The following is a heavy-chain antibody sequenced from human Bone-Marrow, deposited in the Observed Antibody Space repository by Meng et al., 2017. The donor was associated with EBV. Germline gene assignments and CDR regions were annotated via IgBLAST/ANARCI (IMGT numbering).Heavy chain of an antibody. Sequence: HLRQSGPKLIKHTQPVKWPCKFSRYTFSSSGISVESQRHRQGVELMGLTSAYSGTTNHSKTLQNRILITTDKTTSKQYMEMRSLRYDYTTVKYCSSEGYCGSASFDFDYWGQGTLVTVSS. CDR2: TSAYSGTT. D-gene: IGHD2-15*01. V-gene: IGHV1-18*01. CDR3: SSEGYCGSASFDFDY. CDR1: RYTFSSSG. J-gene: IGHJ4*02.